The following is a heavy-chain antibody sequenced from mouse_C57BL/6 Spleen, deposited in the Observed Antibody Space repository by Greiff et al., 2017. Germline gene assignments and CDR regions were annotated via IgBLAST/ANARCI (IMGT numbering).Heavy chain of an antibody. CDR3: ARLGPTMVTGGPPFDY. CDR2: IDPNSGGT. Sequence: QVQLQQPGAELVKPGASVKLSCKASGYTFTSYWMHWVKQRPGRGLEWIGRIDPNSGGTKYNEKFKSKATLTVDKPSSTAYMQLSSLTSEDSAVYYCARLGPTMVTGGPPFDYWGQGTTLTVSS. CDR1: GYTFTSYW. V-gene: IGHV1-72*01. D-gene: IGHD2-9*01. J-gene: IGHJ2*01.